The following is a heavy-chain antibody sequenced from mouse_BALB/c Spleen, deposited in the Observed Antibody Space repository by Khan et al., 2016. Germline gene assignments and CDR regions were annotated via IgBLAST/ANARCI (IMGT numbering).Heavy chain of an antibody. CDR3: NTYACNAVDY. J-gene: IGHJ4*01. CDR1: GFNIKDYY. CDR2: IDPDNGDT. D-gene: IGHD6-1*01. V-gene: IGHV14-4*02. Sequence: VRLQQSGAELVRSGASVKLSCTASGFNIKDYYMHWVKQRPEQGLEWIGWIDPDNGDTEYAPKFQGKATMTADTTSNTAYLQPSSLTSKDTAVSYCNTYACNAVDYWGQDTSVTVSS.